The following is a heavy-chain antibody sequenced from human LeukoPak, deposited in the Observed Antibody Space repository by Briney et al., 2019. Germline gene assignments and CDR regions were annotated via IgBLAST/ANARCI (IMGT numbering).Heavy chain of an antibody. V-gene: IGHV4-59*08. Sequence: SETLSLTCTVSGASISSYYWTWIRQPPGQGLEWIGYMSYRGSSNYRTTNYNPSLKSRVTISEDTSQKQFSLELRSVTAADTAVYYCARGIADRYNWFDPWGQGILVTVSS. J-gene: IGHJ5*02. CDR2: MSYRGSS. CDR3: ARGIADRYNWFDP. D-gene: IGHD6-13*01. CDR1: GASISSYY.